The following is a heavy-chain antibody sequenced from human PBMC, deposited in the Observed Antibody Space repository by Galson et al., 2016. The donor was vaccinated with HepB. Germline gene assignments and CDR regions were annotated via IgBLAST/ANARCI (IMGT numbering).Heavy chain of an antibody. V-gene: IGHV3-30*18. J-gene: IGHJ4*02. CDR3: AKDAILGCGRDCYTDF. CDR2: ISYDGTNK. D-gene: IGHD2-21*02. CDR1: GFTFRSYG. Sequence: SLRLSCAGSGFTFRSYGIHWVRQAPGKGLEWVAVISYDGTNKYYADSLKGRFTISRDNSKNTMYLQMNRLRAEDTAVYSCAKDAILGCGRDCYTDFWGQGTLVTVSS.